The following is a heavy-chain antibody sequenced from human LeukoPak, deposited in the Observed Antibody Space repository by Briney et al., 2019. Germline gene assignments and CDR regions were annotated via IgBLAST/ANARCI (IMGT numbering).Heavy chain of an antibody. D-gene: IGHD1-7*01. CDR3: ARDNWNYGSSMDV. CDR2: IYYSGSA. J-gene: IGHJ6*02. Sequence: PSETLSLTCTVSGGSISSYYWSWIRQPPGKGLQWIGYIYYSGSANYNPSLMSRAAISVDTSKNQFSLKLSSVTAADTAVYYCARDNWNYGSSMDVWGQGTTVTVSS. V-gene: IGHV4-59*01. CDR1: GGSISSYY.